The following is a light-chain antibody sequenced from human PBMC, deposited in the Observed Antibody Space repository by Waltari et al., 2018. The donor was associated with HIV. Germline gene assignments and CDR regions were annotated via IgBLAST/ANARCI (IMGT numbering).Light chain of an antibody. V-gene: IGKV1-39*01. Sequence: DIRMTQSPSSLSASVGDRVTSTCRASQSISSHLNWYQQQPGKTPKLLIYAASSLQSGVPLRFSGSGSGTDFTLTITSLQPEDVATYYCQQSYTTPCTFGQGTKLDIQ. CDR3: QQSYTTPCT. CDR2: AAS. J-gene: IGKJ2*02. CDR1: QSISSH.